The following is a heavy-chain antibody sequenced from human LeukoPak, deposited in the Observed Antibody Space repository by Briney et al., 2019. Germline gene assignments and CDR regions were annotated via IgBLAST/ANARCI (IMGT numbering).Heavy chain of an antibody. J-gene: IGHJ4*02. V-gene: IGHV3-7*01. Sequence: PGGSLRLSCAASGFTFSNYWMTWVLQAPGKGLEWVANIKQDGSEKYYVDSVKGRFTISRDNAKNSLYLQMNSLRAEDTAVYYCAREGLVATTSDTGFDYWGQGTLVTVSS. D-gene: IGHD1-26*01. CDR2: IKQDGSEK. CDR1: GFTFSNYW. CDR3: AREGLVATTSDTGFDY.